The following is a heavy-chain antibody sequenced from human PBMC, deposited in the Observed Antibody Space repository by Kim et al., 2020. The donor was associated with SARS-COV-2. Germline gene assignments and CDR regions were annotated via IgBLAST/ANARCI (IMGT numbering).Heavy chain of an antibody. CDR3: ATGVAVAGTPRYYYYYYGMDV. CDR1: GYTLTELS. D-gene: IGHD6-19*01. V-gene: IGHV1-24*01. Sequence: ASVKVSCKVSGYTLTELSMHWVRQAPGKGLEWMGGFDPEDGETIYAQKFQGRVTMTEDTSTDTAYMELSSLRSEDTAVYYCATGVAVAGTPRYYYYYYGMDVWGQGTTVNVSS. CDR2: FDPEDGET. J-gene: IGHJ6*02.